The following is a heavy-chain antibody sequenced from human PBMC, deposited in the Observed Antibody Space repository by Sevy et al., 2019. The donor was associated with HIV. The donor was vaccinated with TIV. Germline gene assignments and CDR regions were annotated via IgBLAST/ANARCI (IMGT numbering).Heavy chain of an antibody. D-gene: IGHD6-13*01. Sequence: ASVKVSCKASGYIFTSYVINWVRQAPGQGLEWMGWISADNDNTNYAQKLQGRVTMTTDKSTSTAYMGLRSLRSDDTAVYYCAREEGIAAGGSFDYWGQGTLVTVSS. CDR3: AREEGIAAGGSFDY. V-gene: IGHV1-18*01. CDR2: ISADNDNT. J-gene: IGHJ4*02. CDR1: GYIFTSYV.